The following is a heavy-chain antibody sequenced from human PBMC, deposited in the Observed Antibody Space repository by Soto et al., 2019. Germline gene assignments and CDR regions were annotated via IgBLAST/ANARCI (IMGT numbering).Heavy chain of an antibody. CDR3: ARGAQLPLLYYSYGMDV. CDR1: GLTFSRYA. J-gene: IGHJ6*02. CDR2: ISYDGNNE. D-gene: IGHD2-2*01. V-gene: IGHV3-30-3*01. Sequence: GGSLRLSCAASGLTFSRYAMHWVRQAPGKGLEWVAVISYDGNNENYADSVKGRFTISRDNSKDTLFLLMDSLRAEDTAVYYCARGAQLPLLYYSYGMDVWGQGTTVTVSS.